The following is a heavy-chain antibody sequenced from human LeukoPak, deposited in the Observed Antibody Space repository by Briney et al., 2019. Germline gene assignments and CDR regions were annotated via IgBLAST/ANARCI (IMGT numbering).Heavy chain of an antibody. CDR2: IYYSGST. CDR1: GGSISSYY. J-gene: IGHJ4*02. CDR3: ARVSVAGTGPDY. D-gene: IGHD6-13*01. V-gene: IGHV4-59*01. Sequence: SETLSLTCTVSGGSISSYYWSWIRQPPGKGLEWIGYIYYSGSTNYNPSLKSRVTISIDTSRNQFSLRLTSVTAADTAIYYCARVSVAGTGPDYWGQGTLVTVSS.